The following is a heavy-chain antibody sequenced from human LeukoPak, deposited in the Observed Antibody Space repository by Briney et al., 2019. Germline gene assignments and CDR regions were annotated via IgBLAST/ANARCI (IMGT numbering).Heavy chain of an antibody. V-gene: IGHV4-34*01. CDR1: GGSFSGYY. CDR2: INHSGST. J-gene: IGHJ6*03. D-gene: IGHD3-9*01. CDR3: ARDGDYDILTGYYYYYYMDV. Sequence: SETLSLTCPVYGGSFSGYYWSWIRQPPGKGLEWIGEINHSGSTNYNPSLKSRVTISVDTSKNQFSLKLRSSTAADTAVYYCARDGDYDILTGYYYYYYMDVWGKGTTVTVSS.